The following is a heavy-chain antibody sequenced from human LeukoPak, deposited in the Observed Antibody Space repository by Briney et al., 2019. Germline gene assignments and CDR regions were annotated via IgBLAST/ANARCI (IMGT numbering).Heavy chain of an antibody. V-gene: IGHV4-38-2*02. CDR1: GYSISSGYY. Sequence: PSETLSLTCTVSGYSISSGYYWGWIRQPPGKGLEWIGSIYYSGSTYYNPSLKSRVTISVDTSKNQFSLKLSSVTAADTAVYYCARNIEPSAGSDYWGQGTLVTVSS. CDR2: IYYSGST. J-gene: IGHJ4*02. D-gene: IGHD2/OR15-2a*01. CDR3: ARNIEPSAGSDY.